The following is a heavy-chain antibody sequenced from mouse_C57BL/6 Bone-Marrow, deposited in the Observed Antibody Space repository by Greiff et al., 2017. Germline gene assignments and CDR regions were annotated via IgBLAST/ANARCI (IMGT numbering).Heavy chain of an antibody. J-gene: IGHJ2*01. CDR2: ISDGGSYT. CDR3: ARDRGAHPYYFDD. V-gene: IGHV5-4*01. CDR1: GFTFSSYA. Sequence: EVKLVESGGGLVKPGGSLKLSCAASGFTFSSYAMSWVRQTPEKRLEWVATISDGGSYTYYPDNVKGRFTISRDNAKNNLYLQMSHLKSEDTAMYYCARDRGAHPYYFDDWGQGTTLTVSS. D-gene: IGHD1-3*01.